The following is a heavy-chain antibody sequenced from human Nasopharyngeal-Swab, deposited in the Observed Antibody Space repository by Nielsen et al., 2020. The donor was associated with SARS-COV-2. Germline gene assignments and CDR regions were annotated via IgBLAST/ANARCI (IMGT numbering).Heavy chain of an antibody. Sequence: WIRQPPGKGLEWVANIKQDGSEKYYVDSVKGRFTISRDSAKNSLYLQMNSLRAEDTAVYYCASVHSSSWYFDYWGQGTLVTVSS. D-gene: IGHD6-13*01. CDR3: ASVHSSSWYFDY. J-gene: IGHJ4*02. CDR2: IKQDGSEK. V-gene: IGHV3-7*01.